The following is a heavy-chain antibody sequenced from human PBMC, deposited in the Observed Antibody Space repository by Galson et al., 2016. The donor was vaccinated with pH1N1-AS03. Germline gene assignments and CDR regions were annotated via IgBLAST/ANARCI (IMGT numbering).Heavy chain of an antibody. CDR3: ARGWIGCTSTSCYGVDY. D-gene: IGHD2-2*01. CDR2: INSDGSST. V-gene: IGHV3-74*01. Sequence: SLRLSCAASGFIFSSYWMHWVRQVPGKGLVWVSRINSDGSSTNYADSVKGRFTISRDNAKNTLYLQMNSLRVEDTAVYYCARGWIGCTSTSCYGVDYWGQGTLVTVSS. J-gene: IGHJ4*02. CDR1: GFIFSSYW.